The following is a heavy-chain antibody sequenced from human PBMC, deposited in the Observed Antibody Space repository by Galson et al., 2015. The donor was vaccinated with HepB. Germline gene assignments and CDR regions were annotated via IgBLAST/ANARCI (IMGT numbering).Heavy chain of an antibody. CDR2: INPNSGGT. J-gene: IGHJ3*02. D-gene: IGHD2-2*01. Sequence: SVKVSCKASGYTFTSYGISWVRQAPGQGLEWMGWINPNSGGTNYAQKFQGRVTMTRDTSISTAYMELSRLRSDDTAVYYCASPDCSSTSCHDAFDIWGQGTMVTVSS. CDR1: GYTFTSYG. V-gene: IGHV1-2*02. CDR3: ASPDCSSTSCHDAFDI.